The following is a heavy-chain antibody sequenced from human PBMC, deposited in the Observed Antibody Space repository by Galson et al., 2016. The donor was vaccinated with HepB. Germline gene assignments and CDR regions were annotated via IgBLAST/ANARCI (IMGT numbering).Heavy chain of an antibody. CDR3: AGARSDFWSGRDSFDL. CDR2: ISRDVGNK. Sequence: SLRLSCAASGFTFSTYAMHWVRQAPGQGLEWMTVISRDVGNKYYGDSVKGRFTMSRDNSTSTLYLQMNSLRTEDTAVYYCAGARSDFWSGRDSFDLWGQGTMVSVSS. D-gene: IGHD3-3*01. V-gene: IGHV3-30-3*01. J-gene: IGHJ3*01. CDR1: GFTFSTYA.